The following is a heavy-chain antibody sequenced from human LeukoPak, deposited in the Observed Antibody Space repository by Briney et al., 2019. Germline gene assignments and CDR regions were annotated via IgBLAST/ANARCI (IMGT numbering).Heavy chain of an antibody. V-gene: IGHV3-7*01. J-gene: IGHJ4*02. CDR1: GFTLSSYW. CDR3: ARSSLGAFDY. D-gene: IGHD3-16*01. Sequence: GGSLRLSCAASGFTLSSYWMSWVRQAPGKGLEWVANIKQDGSEKYYVDSVKGRFTISRDNAKNSLYLQMNSPRADDTAVYYCARSSLGAFDYWGQGTLVTVSS. CDR2: IKQDGSEK.